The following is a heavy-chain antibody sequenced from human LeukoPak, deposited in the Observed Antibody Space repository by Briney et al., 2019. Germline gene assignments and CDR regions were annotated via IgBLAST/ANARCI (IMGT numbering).Heavy chain of an antibody. J-gene: IGHJ6*02. V-gene: IGHV3-7*01. CDR1: EFPFWNYW. Sequence: GGSLRLSCAASEFPFWNYWMTWVRRAPGRGLGCVANVNQGGSYKYYVDSVRGRFTISRDNAKNEVYLQMDSLRVEDSAVYYCARGEPHCSTSTCSRRRMDVWGQGTTVTVSS. CDR3: ARGEPHCSTSTCSRRRMDV. D-gene: IGHD2-2*01. CDR2: VNQGGSYK.